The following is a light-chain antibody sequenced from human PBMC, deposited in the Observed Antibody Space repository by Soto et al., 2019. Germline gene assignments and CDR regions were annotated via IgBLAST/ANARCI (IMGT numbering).Light chain of an antibody. J-gene: IGLJ2*01. Sequence: QSVLTQPASVSGSPGQSITISCTGTSSDVGGYNYVSWYQQHPGKAPKLMIYDVSNRPSGVSNRFSGSKSGNTASLTISGLQAEDEADYYCISYTSSSPHVVFGGGTKLTVL. CDR2: DVS. CDR1: SSDVGGYNY. CDR3: ISYTSSSPHVV. V-gene: IGLV2-14*01.